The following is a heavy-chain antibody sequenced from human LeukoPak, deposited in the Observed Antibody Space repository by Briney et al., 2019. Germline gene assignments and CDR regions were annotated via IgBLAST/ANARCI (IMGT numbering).Heavy chain of an antibody. Sequence: SETLSLTCTVSGDSIRDYYWTWIRQSPGKGLEWIGNVYYSGSTNYNPSLTSRVTISIDTSKTQFSLKLSSVTAADTAVYYCARDPRSAAGTSQMRWDVWGQGTAVTVSS. D-gene: IGHD6-13*01. V-gene: IGHV4-59*01. CDR3: ARDPRSAAGTSQMRWDV. J-gene: IGHJ6*02. CDR1: GDSIRDYY. CDR2: VYYSGST.